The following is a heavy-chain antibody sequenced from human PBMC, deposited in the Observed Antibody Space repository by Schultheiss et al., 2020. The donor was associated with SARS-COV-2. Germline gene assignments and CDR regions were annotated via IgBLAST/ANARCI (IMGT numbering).Heavy chain of an antibody. CDR2: IIPIFGTA. V-gene: IGHV1-69*13. CDR1: GGTFSSYA. D-gene: IGHD3-22*01. Sequence: SVKVSCKASGGTFSSYAISWVRQAPGQGLEWMGGIIPIFGTANYAQKFQGRVTITADESTSTAYMELSSLRSEDTAVYYCAREKEGYDSSGYFLYWGQGTLVNVSS. J-gene: IGHJ4*02. CDR3: AREKEGYDSSGYFLY.